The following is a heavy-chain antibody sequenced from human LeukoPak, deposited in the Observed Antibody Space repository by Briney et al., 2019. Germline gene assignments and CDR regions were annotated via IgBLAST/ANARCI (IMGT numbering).Heavy chain of an antibody. J-gene: IGHJ4*02. Sequence: PGRSLRLSCAGSGFTFGCYGMHWFRQTPGKVLEWVAVIAYDGSRAFYADSVKGRFTISRDNSKNTMSVQMDDMRAEDTAVYYCTRYNNDHFDYWGQGTLVTVSS. CDR3: TRYNNDHFDY. V-gene: IGHV3-33*01. CDR2: IAYDGSRA. CDR1: GFTFGCYG. D-gene: IGHD1-14*01.